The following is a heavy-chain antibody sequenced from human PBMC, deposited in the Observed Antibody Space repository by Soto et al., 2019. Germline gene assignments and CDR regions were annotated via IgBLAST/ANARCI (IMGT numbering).Heavy chain of an antibody. Sequence: GGSLRLSCAASGFTFSNAWMNWVRQAPGKGLEWVGRIKSKTDGGTTDYAAPVKGRFTISRDDSKNTLYLQMNSLKTEDTAGYYCTTAQYYDFWSGYYTDYYYYGMDVWGQGTTVTVSS. CDR3: TTAQYYDFWSGYYTDYYYYGMDV. V-gene: IGHV3-15*07. D-gene: IGHD3-3*01. CDR1: GFTFSNAW. J-gene: IGHJ6*02. CDR2: IKSKTDGGTT.